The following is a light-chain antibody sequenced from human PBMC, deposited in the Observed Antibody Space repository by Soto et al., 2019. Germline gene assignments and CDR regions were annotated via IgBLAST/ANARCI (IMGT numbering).Light chain of an antibody. CDR3: QQYGSSPPIT. Sequence: EIVLTQSPGTLSLSPGERATLSCRASQSVSSTSLAWYQQKHGQAPRVLIYGASSRATGIPDRFSGSGSGPDFTLTINRLEPEDFAVYYCQQYGSSPPITFGQGKRLEIK. V-gene: IGKV3-20*01. J-gene: IGKJ5*01. CDR2: GAS. CDR1: QSVSSTS.